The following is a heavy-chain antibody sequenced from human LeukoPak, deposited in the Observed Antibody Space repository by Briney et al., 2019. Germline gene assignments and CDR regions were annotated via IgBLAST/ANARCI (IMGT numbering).Heavy chain of an antibody. Sequence: ASVKVSCKASGYTFTSYGISWVRQAPGQGLEWMGWISAYNGNTNYAQKLQGRVTMTRDTSISTAYMELSSLRSEDTAVYYCARDSGIGERRGHFDYWGQGTLVTVSS. CDR2: ISAYNGNT. CDR1: GYTFTSYG. D-gene: IGHD1-1*01. V-gene: IGHV1-18*01. J-gene: IGHJ4*02. CDR3: ARDSGIGERRGHFDY.